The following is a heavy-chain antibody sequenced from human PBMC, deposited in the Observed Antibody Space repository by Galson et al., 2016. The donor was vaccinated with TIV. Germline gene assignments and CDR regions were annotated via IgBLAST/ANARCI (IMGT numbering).Heavy chain of an antibody. Sequence: SVKVFCKASGYTFTGYYMHWVRQAPGQGLEWMGWINPNSGDTNYAQNFQDRVTMTRDTSIRTAYMELSRLKSDDTAVYYCARHAGDTMVRGVVRDYFDIWGQGALVTVSS. CDR2: INPNSGDT. CDR3: ARHAGDTMVRGVVRDYFDI. D-gene: IGHD3-10*01. J-gene: IGHJ4*02. V-gene: IGHV1-2*02. CDR1: GYTFTGYY.